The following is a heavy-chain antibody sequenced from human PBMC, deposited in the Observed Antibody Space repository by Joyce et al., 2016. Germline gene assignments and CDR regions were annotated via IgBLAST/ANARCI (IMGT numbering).Heavy chain of an antibody. CDR2: IIPMSGRT. CDR3: ASDDDAGRRPDPPFYIDY. V-gene: IGHV1-69*06. J-gene: IGHJ4*02. Sequence: WVRQAPGHGLEWVGGIIPMSGRTVYAQEFQGRASITADTSTNTAYLVLSRLTSEDTAVYYCASDDDAGRRPDPPFYIDYWGQGTLVTVSS. D-gene: IGHD2/OR15-2a*01.